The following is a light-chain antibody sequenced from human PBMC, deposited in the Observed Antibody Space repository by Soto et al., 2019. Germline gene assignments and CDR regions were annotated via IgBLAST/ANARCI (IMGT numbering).Light chain of an antibody. CDR3: QQYGSSPRFT. V-gene: IGKV3-20*01. CDR1: QSVSSSY. J-gene: IGKJ3*01. Sequence: EIVLTQSPGTLSLSPGERATLSCRASQSVSSSYLAWYQQKPGQAPRILIYGASSRATGIPDRFSGSGSGTDLTLTISRLEPEDFEVHYCQQYGSSPRFTFGPGTKVDIK. CDR2: GAS.